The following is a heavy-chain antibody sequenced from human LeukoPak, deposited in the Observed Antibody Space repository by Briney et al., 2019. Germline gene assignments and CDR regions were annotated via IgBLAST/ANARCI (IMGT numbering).Heavy chain of an antibody. Sequence: GGSLTLSCAASGFTFSSYAMHWVRQAPGKGLEWVAVISYDGSNKYYADSVKGRFTISRDNSKNTLYLQMNSLRAEDTAVYYCARDSVSSFGDAFDIWGQGTMVTVSS. CDR3: ARDSVSSFGDAFDI. CDR1: GFTFSSYA. CDR2: ISYDGSNK. J-gene: IGHJ3*02. D-gene: IGHD2/OR15-2a*01. V-gene: IGHV3-30-3*01.